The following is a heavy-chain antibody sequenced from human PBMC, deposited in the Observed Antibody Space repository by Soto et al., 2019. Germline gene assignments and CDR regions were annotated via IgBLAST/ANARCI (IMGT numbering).Heavy chain of an antibody. D-gene: IGHD6-13*01. J-gene: IGHJ4*02. CDR3: ARAKVPSIAAAGLDY. Sequence: QVQLVESGGGVVQPGRSLRLSCAASGFTFSSYAMHWVHQAPGKGLEWVAVISYDGSNKYYADSVKGRFTISRDNSKNTLYLQMNSLRAEDTAVYYCARAKVPSIAAAGLDYWGQGTLVTVSS. V-gene: IGHV3-30-3*01. CDR2: ISYDGSNK. CDR1: GFTFSSYA.